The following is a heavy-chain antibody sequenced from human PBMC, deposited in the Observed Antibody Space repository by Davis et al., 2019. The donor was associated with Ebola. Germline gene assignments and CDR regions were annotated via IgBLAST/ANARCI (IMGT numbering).Heavy chain of an antibody. Sequence: GESLKISCKGSGYSFTSYWIGWVRQMPGKGLEWMGIIYPGDSDTRYSPSFQGQVTISADKSISTAYLQWSSLKASDTAMYYCARRGRYYGSGSYDYYGMDVWGQGTTVTVSS. CDR3: ARRGRYYGSGSYDYYGMDV. V-gene: IGHV5-51*01. CDR2: IYPGDSDT. J-gene: IGHJ6*02. CDR1: GYSFTSYW. D-gene: IGHD3-10*01.